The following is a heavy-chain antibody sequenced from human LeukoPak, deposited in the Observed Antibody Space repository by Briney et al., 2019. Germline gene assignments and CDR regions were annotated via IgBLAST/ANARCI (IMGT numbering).Heavy chain of an antibody. CDR3: ARYPLGGAYAFDY. J-gene: IGHJ4*02. V-gene: IGHV4-59*01. CDR2: IYDSGST. CDR1: GGSISSYY. D-gene: IGHD1-26*01. Sequence: KTSETLSLTCTVSGGSISSYYWSWIRQPPGKGLEWIGYIYDSGSTNYNPSLKSRVTISVDTSKNQFSLKLSSVTAADTAVYYCARYPLGGAYAFDYWGQGTLVTVSS.